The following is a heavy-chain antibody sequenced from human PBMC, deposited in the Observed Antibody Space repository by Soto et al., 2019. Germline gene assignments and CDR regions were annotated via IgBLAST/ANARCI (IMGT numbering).Heavy chain of an antibody. V-gene: IGHV1-8*01. J-gene: IGHJ5*02. D-gene: IGHD2-2*01. CDR3: ARARPRGYQLLYWFDP. Sequence: ASVKVSCKASGYTFTSYDINWVRQATGQGLEWMGWMNPNSGNTGYAQKFQGRVTMTRNTSISTAYMERSSLRSEDTAVYYCARARPRGYQLLYWFDPWGQGTLVTVSS. CDR1: GYTFTSYD. CDR2: MNPNSGNT.